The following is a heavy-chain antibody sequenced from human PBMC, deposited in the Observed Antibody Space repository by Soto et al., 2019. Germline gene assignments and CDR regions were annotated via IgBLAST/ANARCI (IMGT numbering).Heavy chain of an antibody. CDR2: IIPITATA. Sequence: VKVSCKASGGTFGSYAISWVRQAPGQGLEWMGGIIPITATANYAQKFQGRVTITADESTSTASMQLSSLRSEDTAVYYCARSQGSSTSLEIYYYYYYGMDVWGQGTTVTVSS. J-gene: IGHJ6*02. CDR3: ARSQGSSTSLEIYYYYYYGMDV. D-gene: IGHD2-2*01. V-gene: IGHV1-69*01. CDR1: GGTFGSYA.